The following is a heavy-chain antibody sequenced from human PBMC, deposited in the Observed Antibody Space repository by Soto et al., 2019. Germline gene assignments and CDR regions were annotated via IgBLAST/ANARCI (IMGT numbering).Heavy chain of an antibody. V-gene: IGHV3-33*01. CDR2: IYYDGSNE. CDR1: GFIFSDYG. D-gene: IGHD1-1*01. Sequence: QVQLVESGGAVVQPGRSLRLACAASGFIFSDYGMHWVRQAPGKGLEWVAVIYYDGSNEHYSDSVRGRFTISRDNSKNMLYLQMNSLRAEDTAIYYCARWWNDEEWVETMDVWGQGTTVTVSS. CDR3: ARWWNDEEWVETMDV. J-gene: IGHJ6*01.